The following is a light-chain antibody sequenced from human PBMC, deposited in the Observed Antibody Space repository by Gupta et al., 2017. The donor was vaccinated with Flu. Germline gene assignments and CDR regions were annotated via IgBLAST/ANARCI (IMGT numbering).Light chain of an antibody. CDR3: AAWDASLNGVV. Sequence: SSSNIGSKTVNWYQQLPGTAPKLLIYNDDLRPSGVPDRFSGSKSGTSAPLAISGLQSDDEADYYCAAWDASLNGVVFGGGTNLTVL. CDR1: SSNIGSKT. CDR2: NDD. V-gene: IGLV1-44*01. J-gene: IGLJ2*01.